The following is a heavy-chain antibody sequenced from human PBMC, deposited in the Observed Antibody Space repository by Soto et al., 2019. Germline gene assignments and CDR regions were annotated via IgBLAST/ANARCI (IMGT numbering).Heavy chain of an antibody. J-gene: IGHJ3*02. CDR3: ARAFNEQLVRGDAFDI. Sequence: PGGSLRLSCAASGFTFSSYSINWVRQAPGQGLKWVSSISSSSSYIYYADSVKGRFTICRDNAKNSLYLQMNSRRAEDTAVYYCARAFNEQLVRGDAFDIWGQGTMVTVSS. D-gene: IGHD6-13*01. CDR2: ISSSSSYI. V-gene: IGHV3-21*01. CDR1: GFTFSSYS.